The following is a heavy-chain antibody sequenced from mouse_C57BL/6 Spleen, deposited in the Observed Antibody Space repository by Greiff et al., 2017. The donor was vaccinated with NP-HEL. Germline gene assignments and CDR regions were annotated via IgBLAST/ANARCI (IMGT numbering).Heavy chain of an antibody. CDR2: ISYDGSN. CDR1: GYSITSGYY. J-gene: IGHJ3*01. CDR3: ARGPNYYLGFAY. D-gene: IGHD1-1*02. V-gene: IGHV3-6*01. Sequence: EVKLMESGPGLVKPSQSLSLTCSVTGYSITSGYYWNWIRQFPGNKLEWMGYISYDGSNNYNPSLKNRISITRDTSKNQFFLKLNSVTTEDTATYYCARGPNYYLGFAYWGQGTLVTVSA.